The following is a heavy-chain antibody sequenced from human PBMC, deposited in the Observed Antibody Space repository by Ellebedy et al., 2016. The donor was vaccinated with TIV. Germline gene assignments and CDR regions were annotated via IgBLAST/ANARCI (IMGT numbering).Heavy chain of an antibody. CDR1: GFSFGSYS. J-gene: IGHJ4*02. V-gene: IGHV3-48*02. Sequence: GESLKISXAASGFSFGSYSMNWVRQAPGKGLEWISYISSGGETIYYVDSVDGRFTISRDNAKNSLFLQMNSLRDDDTAVYYCARARGSPDYWGQGTLVTVSP. CDR3: ARARGSPDY. CDR2: ISSGGETI. D-gene: IGHD1-26*01.